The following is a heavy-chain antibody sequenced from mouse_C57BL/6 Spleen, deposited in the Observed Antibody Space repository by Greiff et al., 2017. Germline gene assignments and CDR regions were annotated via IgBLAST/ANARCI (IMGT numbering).Heavy chain of an antibody. V-gene: IGHV2-6*03. Sequence: VKLVASGPGLVAPSQSLSITCTVSGFSLPSYGVHWVRQPPGKGLEWLVGIWSDGSTTYNSAHKSRLSISKHNSKIQGVLKMNSLQTDDTARYYCSRGLLRSGYFDVWGTGTTGTVSS. CDR2: IWSDGST. CDR3: SRGLLRSGYFDV. CDR1: GFSLPSYG. D-gene: IGHD1-1*01. J-gene: IGHJ1*03.